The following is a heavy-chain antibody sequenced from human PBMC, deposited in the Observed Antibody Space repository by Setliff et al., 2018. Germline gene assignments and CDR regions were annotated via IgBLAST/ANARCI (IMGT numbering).Heavy chain of an antibody. CDR3: ARGRPTANPYYYYYMDV. D-gene: IGHD4-4*01. Sequence: GASVKVSCKASGYTFTSYGVHWVRQAPGQRLEWMGWINAGNGDTKYSQDFQGRVTITRDTSASTAYMDLSSLRSDDMAVYYCARGRPTANPYYYYYMDVWGKGTTVTVSS. CDR2: INAGNGDT. CDR1: GYTFTSYG. J-gene: IGHJ6*03. V-gene: IGHV1-3*03.